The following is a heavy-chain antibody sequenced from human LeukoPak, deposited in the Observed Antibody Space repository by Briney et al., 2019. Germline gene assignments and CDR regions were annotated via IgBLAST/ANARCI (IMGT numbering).Heavy chain of an antibody. CDR1: GFTFSSYG. D-gene: IGHD4-23*01. CDR3: AKRSDYGVNSNYFDY. CDR2: ISDSVTST. Sequence: PGGSLRLSCAASGFTFSSYGMSWARQAPGKGLEWVSAISDSVTSTYYADSVKGRFTISRANSKNTLYLQMNSLRAEDTAVYYCAKRSDYGVNSNYFDYWGQGTLVTVSS. J-gene: IGHJ4*02. V-gene: IGHV3-23*01.